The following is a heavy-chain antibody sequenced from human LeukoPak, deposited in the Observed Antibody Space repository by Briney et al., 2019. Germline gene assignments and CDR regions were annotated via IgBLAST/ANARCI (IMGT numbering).Heavy chain of an antibody. CDR2: ISGSGGST. Sequence: GGSLRLSCAASGFTFSSYAMSWVRQAPGKGLEWVSAISGSGGSTYYADSVKGRFTISRDSSKNTLYLQMNSLRAEDTAVYYCAKVGEYYGSGSLNWFDSWGQGTLVTVSS. V-gene: IGHV3-23*01. CDR3: AKVGEYYGSGSLNWFDS. J-gene: IGHJ5*01. D-gene: IGHD3-10*01. CDR1: GFTFSSYA.